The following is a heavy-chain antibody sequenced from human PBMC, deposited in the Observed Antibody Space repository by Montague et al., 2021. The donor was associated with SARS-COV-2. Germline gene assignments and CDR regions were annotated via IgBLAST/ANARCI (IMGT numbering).Heavy chain of an antibody. CDR1: GYSISSGYY. CDR2: IYYSGST. Sequence: SETLSLTCTVSGYSISSGYYWGWIRQPPGKGLKWIGSIYYSGSTYYNPSLKSRVTISVDTSKNQFSLKLSSVTAADTAVYYCARALIMITFGGVIAHWFDPWGQGTLVTVSS. V-gene: IGHV4-38-2*02. D-gene: IGHD3-16*02. CDR3: ARALIMITFGGVIAHWFDP. J-gene: IGHJ5*02.